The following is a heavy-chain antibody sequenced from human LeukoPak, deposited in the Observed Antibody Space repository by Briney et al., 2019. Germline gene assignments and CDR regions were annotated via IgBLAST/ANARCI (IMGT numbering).Heavy chain of an antibody. CDR1: GGSISSSSYY. V-gene: IGHV4-39*07. Sequence: SETLSLTCTVSGGSISSSSYYWGWIRQPPGKGLEWIGSIYYSGSTYYNPSLKSRVTISVDTSKNQFSLKLSSVAAADTAVYYCARVGFDYWGQGTLVTVSS. CDR2: IYYSGST. J-gene: IGHJ4*02. CDR3: ARVGFDY.